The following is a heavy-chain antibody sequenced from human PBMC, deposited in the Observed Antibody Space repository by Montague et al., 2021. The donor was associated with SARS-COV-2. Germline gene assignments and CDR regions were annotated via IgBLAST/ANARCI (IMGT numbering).Heavy chain of an antibody. Sequence: SLRLSCAASGFTFSSYAMTWVRQAPGKGLEWVSVIYSGGSSPYYADSVKGRFTISRDNSKNTLYLQMNSLRAEDTAVYYCAKDARYDFWSVYYLDYWGQGTLVTVSS. CDR1: GFTFSSYA. CDR2: IYSGGSSP. D-gene: IGHD3-3*01. J-gene: IGHJ4*02. V-gene: IGHV3-23*03. CDR3: AKDARYDFWSVYYLDY.